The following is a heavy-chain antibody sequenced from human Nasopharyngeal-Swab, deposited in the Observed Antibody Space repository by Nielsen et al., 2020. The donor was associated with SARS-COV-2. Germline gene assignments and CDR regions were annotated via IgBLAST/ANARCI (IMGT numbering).Heavy chain of an antibody. J-gene: IGHJ4*02. CDR3: ASSSYGSGSYSH. Sequence: ASVKVSCKASGYTFTGYYIHWVRQATGQGLEWMGWMNPNSGNTGYAQKFQGRVTMTRNTSISTAYMELSSLRSEDTAVYYCASSSYGSGSYSHWGQGTLVTVSS. V-gene: IGHV1-8*02. CDR1: GYTFTGYY. D-gene: IGHD3-10*01. CDR2: MNPNSGNT.